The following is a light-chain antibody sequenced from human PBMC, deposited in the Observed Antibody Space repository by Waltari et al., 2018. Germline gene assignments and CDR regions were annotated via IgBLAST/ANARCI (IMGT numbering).Light chain of an antibody. CDR3: MQHKALQLT. V-gene: IGKV2-40*01. Sequence: DIVMTQTPLSLPVTPGEPASISCRSSQSLLHTDGYTYLDWYLQKPGQSPQLLIYGGSNRASGVPDRFSGSGSGTDFTLKISKVEAEDVGIYYCMQHKALQLTFGGGTKVEIK. CDR1: QSLLHTDGYTY. CDR2: GGS. J-gene: IGKJ4*01.